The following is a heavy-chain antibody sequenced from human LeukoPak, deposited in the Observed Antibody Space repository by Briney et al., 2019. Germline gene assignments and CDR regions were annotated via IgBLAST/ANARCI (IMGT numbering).Heavy chain of an antibody. V-gene: IGHV1-18*01. J-gene: IGHJ6*02. CDR3: ARDNRVKVVVTSYGMDV. CDR1: GYTFTSYG. D-gene: IGHD3-22*01. Sequence: GASVRVSCKASGYTFTSYGISWVRQAPGQGLEWMGWISAYNGNTNYAQKLQGRVTMTTDTSTSTAYMELRSLRSDDTAVYYCARDNRVKVVVTSYGMDVWGQGTTVTVSS. CDR2: ISAYNGNT.